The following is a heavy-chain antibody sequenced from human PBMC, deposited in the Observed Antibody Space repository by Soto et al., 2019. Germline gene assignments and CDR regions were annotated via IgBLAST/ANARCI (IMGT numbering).Heavy chain of an antibody. D-gene: IGHD7-27*01. CDR3: AHSLIPNWGSRGAFAY. J-gene: IGHJ4*02. V-gene: IGHV2-5*02. Sequence: QITLKESGPTLVKPTQTLTLTCTFSGFSLSTSGVGVGWIRQPPGKALEWLALIYWDDDKRYSPSLKSRLTNPKDTSKNQVVLTMTNMDPVDTATYYCAHSLIPNWGSRGAFAYWGQGTLVTVSS. CDR2: IYWDDDK. CDR1: GFSLSTSGVG.